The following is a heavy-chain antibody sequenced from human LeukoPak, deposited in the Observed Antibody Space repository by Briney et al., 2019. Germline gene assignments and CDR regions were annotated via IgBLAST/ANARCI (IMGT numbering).Heavy chain of an antibody. J-gene: IGHJ4*02. CDR3: AKDGRMYRHYYFDY. CDR1: GFTFSSYA. Sequence: GSLRLSCAASGFTFSSYAMNWVRQAPGKGLEWVSAISGSGGSTYYADSVKGRFTISRDNSKNTLYLQMNSLRAEDTAVCYCAKDGRMYRHYYFDYWGQGTLVTVSS. D-gene: IGHD1-26*01. V-gene: IGHV3-23*01. CDR2: ISGSGGST.